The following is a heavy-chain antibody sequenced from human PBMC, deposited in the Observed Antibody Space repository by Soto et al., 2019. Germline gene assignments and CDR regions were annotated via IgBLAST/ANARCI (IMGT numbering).Heavy chain of an antibody. J-gene: IGHJ4*02. D-gene: IGHD3-3*01. CDR1: GFNFGTYT. CDR2: FYGGGSSST. Sequence: LQLLESGGNLVHPGGSLTLSCAAAGFNFGTYTMSWVRQAPGGGPEWLAGFYGGGSSSTFYPDSVKGRFTSSRDYAQNMVFLRLNSLRAEDTAVYYCTKDRHADGIWSCDCWGRGTLVTVFS. V-gene: IGHV3-23*03. CDR3: TKDRHADGIWSCDC.